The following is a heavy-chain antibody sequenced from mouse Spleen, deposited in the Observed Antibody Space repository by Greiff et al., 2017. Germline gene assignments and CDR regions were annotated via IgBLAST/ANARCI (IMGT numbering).Heavy chain of an antibody. CDR2: ISSGGSYT. V-gene: IGHV5-9-3*01. CDR3: ARHKLTVFFDY. J-gene: IGHJ2*01. Sequence: EVQVVESGGGLVKPGGSLKLSCAASGFTFSSYAMSWVRQTPEKRLEWVATISSGGSYTYYPDSVKGRFTISRDNAKNTLYLQMSSLRSEDTAMYYCARHKLTVFFDYWGQGTTLTVSS. D-gene: IGHD4-1*01. CDR1: GFTFSSYA.